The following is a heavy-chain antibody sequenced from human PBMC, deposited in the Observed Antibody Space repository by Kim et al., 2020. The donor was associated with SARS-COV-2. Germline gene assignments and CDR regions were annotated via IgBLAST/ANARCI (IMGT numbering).Heavy chain of an antibody. V-gene: IGHV1-69*04. CDR2: IIPILGIA. D-gene: IGHD2-21*02. CDR3: ASSIDGGNSGGFY. Sequence: SVKVSCKASGGTFSSYAISWVRQAPGQGLEWMGRIIPILGIANYAQKFQGRVTITADKSTSTAYMELSSLRSEDTAVYYCASSIDGGNSGGFYWGQGTLVTVSS. J-gene: IGHJ4*02. CDR1: GGTFSSYA.